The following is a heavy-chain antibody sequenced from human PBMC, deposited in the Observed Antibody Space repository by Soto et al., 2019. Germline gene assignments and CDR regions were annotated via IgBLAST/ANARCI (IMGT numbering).Heavy chain of an antibody. J-gene: IGHJ3*02. CDR1: GGSISSYY. V-gene: IGHV4-59*01. Sequence: QVQLQESGPGLVKPSETLSLTCTVSGGSISSYYWSWIRQPPGKGLEWIGYIYYSGSTNYNPSLKSRVTISVDTSKNQFSLKLSSLTAADTAVYYCARAGGKGYSYGPGAFDIWGQGTMVTVSS. D-gene: IGHD5-18*01. CDR2: IYYSGST. CDR3: ARAGGKGYSYGPGAFDI.